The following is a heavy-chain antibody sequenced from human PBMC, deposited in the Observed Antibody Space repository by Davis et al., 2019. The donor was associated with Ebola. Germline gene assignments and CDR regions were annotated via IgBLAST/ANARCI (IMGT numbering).Heavy chain of an antibody. Sequence: GESLKISCAASGFTFSRHAMSWIRQAPGKGLEWVAVISHDGSDKYYADSVKGRFTISRDNSSNTLYVQMNSLKPEDTSLYYCAKSKNRDYWGQGTLVTVSS. CDR1: GFTFSRHA. V-gene: IGHV3-30*18. CDR3: AKSKNRDY. J-gene: IGHJ4*02. CDR2: ISHDGSDK. D-gene: IGHD1-14*01.